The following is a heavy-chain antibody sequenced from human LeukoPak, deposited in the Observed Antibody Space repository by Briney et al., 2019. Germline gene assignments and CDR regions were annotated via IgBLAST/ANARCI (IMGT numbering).Heavy chain of an antibody. CDR3: ATCPTDKYDDDHADY. J-gene: IGHJ4*02. CDR1: GFMFNNYW. V-gene: IGHV3-7*01. CDR2: IKEDGSEK. D-gene: IGHD3-3*01. Sequence: GGSLRLSCAASGFMFNNYWMSWVRQAPGKGLEWVANIKEDGSEKYCVDSVKGRFTISRDNAKNLLYLQMNSLRAEDTAVYYCATCPTDKYDDDHADYWGQGSLVTVSS.